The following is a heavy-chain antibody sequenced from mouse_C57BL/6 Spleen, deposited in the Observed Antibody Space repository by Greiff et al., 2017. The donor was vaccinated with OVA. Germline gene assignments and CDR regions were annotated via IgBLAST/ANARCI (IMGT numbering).Heavy chain of an antibody. J-gene: IGHJ3*01. V-gene: IGHV1-69*01. Sequence: QVQLQQPGAELVMPGASVKLSCKASGYTFTSYWMHWVKQRPGQGLEWIGEIDPSDSYTNYNQKFKGKSTLTVDKSSSTAYMQLSSLTSEDSAVYYCAYYGSSSPGFAYWGQGTLVTVSA. CDR1: GYTFTSYW. CDR2: IDPSDSYT. D-gene: IGHD1-1*01. CDR3: AYYGSSSPGFAY.